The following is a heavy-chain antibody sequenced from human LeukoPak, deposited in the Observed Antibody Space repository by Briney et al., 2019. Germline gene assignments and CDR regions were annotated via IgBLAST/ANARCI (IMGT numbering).Heavy chain of an antibody. CDR2: ISLDRVTT. V-gene: IGHV3-30-3*01. D-gene: IGHD2-8*01. J-gene: IGHJ4*02. Sequence: GGSLRLSCVASGFTFSRYTMHWVRQTPGKGLEWVAVISLDRVTTFYADSVKGRFTISRHNSKNTLYLQMNSLRAEDTAVYYCASSVKGVRHPEHMDYWGQGTLVTVSS. CDR3: ASSVKGVRHPEHMDY. CDR1: GFTFSRYT.